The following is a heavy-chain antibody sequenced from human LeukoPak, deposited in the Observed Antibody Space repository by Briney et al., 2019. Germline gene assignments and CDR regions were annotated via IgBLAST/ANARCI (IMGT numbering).Heavy chain of an antibody. CDR3: ARDIPTYYYDSGGYLGFDY. Sequence: ASVKVSCKASGYTFTSYGISWVRQAPGQGLEWMGWISAYNGNTNYAQKLQGRVTMTTDTSTSTAYMELRSLRSDDTAVYYCARDIPTYYYDSGGYLGFDYWGQGTLVTVSS. J-gene: IGHJ4*02. CDR2: ISAYNGNT. V-gene: IGHV1-18*01. CDR1: GYTFTSYG. D-gene: IGHD3-22*01.